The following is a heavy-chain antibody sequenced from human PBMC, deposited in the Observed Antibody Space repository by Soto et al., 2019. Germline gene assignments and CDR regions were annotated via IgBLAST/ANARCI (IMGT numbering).Heavy chain of an antibody. Sequence: GASVKVSCKASGYTFTSYAMHWVRQAPGQRLEWMGWINAGNGNTKYSQKFQGRVTITRDTSASTAYMELSSLRSEDTAVYYCARDSPTVTTRLLAYWGQGTLVTVSS. CDR3: ARDSPTVTTRLLAY. CDR2: INAGNGNT. CDR1: GYTFTSYA. V-gene: IGHV1-3*01. D-gene: IGHD4-17*01. J-gene: IGHJ4*02.